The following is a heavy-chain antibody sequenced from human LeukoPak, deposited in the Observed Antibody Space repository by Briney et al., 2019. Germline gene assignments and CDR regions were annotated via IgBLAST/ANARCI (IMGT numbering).Heavy chain of an antibody. CDR3: ARDSLLEVGCGGDCYIDY. Sequence: PGGSLRLSCAASGFTFSDYYMSWIRQAPGKGLEWVSYISSSGSTIYYADSVKGRFTISRDNAKNSLYLQMNSLRAEDTAVYYCARDSLLEVGCGGDCYIDYWGQGTLVTVSS. CDR2: ISSSGSTI. D-gene: IGHD2-21*02. J-gene: IGHJ4*02. V-gene: IGHV3-11*01. CDR1: GFTFSDYY.